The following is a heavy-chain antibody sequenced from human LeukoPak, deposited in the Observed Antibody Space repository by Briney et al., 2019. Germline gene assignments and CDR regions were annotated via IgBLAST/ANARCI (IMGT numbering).Heavy chain of an antibody. V-gene: IGHV3-11*01. J-gene: IGHJ3*02. CDR2: ISSSGSTI. Sequence: PGGSLRLSCAASGFTFSDYYMSWIRQAPGTGLEWVSYISSSGSTIYYADSVKGRFTISRDNAKNSLYLQMNSLRAEDTAVYYCARGGRVLRFLEWLSGGAFDIWGQGTMVTVSS. CDR1: GFTFSDYY. CDR3: ARGGRVLRFLEWLSGGAFDI. D-gene: IGHD3-3*01.